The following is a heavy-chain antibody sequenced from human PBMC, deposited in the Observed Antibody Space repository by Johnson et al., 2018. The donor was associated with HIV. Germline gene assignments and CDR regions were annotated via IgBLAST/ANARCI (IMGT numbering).Heavy chain of an antibody. D-gene: IGHD5-24*01. CDR1: GFTFSGSD. J-gene: IGHJ3*02. CDR2: IRSKINNYAT. V-gene: IGHV3-73*02. CDR3: TSRRDSSLYTLSANTDAFDI. Sequence: VQLVESGGGLVQPGGSLKLSCAASGFTFSGSDMHWVRQASGKGLEWVGRIRSKINNYATEYAVSVKGRFIISIDDSKNTAYLQMNSLKTEDTAVYYCTSRRDSSLYTLSANTDAFDIWGQGTMV.